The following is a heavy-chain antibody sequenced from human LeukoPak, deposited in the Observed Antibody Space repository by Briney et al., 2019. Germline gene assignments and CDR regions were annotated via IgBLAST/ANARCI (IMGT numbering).Heavy chain of an antibody. CDR3: ARDSITIFGVVKALADAFDI. CDR1: GGTFSSYA. Sequence: ASVKVSCKASGGTFSSYAISWVRQAPGQGLEWRGGIIPIFGTANYAQKFQGRVTITADESTSTAYMELSSLRAEDTAVYYCARDSITIFGVVKALADAFDIWGQGTMVTVSS. J-gene: IGHJ3*02. D-gene: IGHD3-3*01. CDR2: IIPIFGTA. V-gene: IGHV1-69*13.